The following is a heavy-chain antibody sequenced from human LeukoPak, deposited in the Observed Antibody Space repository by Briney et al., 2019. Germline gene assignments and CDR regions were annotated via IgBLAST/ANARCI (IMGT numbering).Heavy chain of an antibody. CDR1: GYTFTSYD. CDR3: ARDRVGGRYHYGMDV. CDR2: MNPNSGNT. V-gene: IGHV1-8*03. Sequence: ASVKVSCKASGYTFTSYDINWVRQATGQGLEWMGWMNPNSGNTGYAQKFQGRVTITRNTSTSTAYMELSSLRSEDTAVYYCARDRVGGRYHYGMDVWGQGTTVTVSS. J-gene: IGHJ6*02. D-gene: IGHD3-16*02.